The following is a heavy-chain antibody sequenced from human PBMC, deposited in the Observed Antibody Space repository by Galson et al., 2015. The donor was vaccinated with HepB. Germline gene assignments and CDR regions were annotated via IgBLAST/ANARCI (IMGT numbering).Heavy chain of an antibody. D-gene: IGHD6-6*01. CDR3: ARGRLYSSSSYFDH. CDR2: IRHDGSDR. J-gene: IGHJ4*02. CDR1: GFTFDTYA. V-gene: IGHV3-30*04. Sequence: SLRLSCAASGFTFDTYALHWVRQAPGRGLEWVAVIRHDGSDRFYADSVKGRFTISRDNSMNTLSLQMNGLRAEDTAVYYCARGRLYSSSSYFDHWGQGALVTVSS.